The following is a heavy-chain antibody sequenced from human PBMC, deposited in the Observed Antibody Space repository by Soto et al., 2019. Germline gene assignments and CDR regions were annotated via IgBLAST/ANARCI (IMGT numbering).Heavy chain of an antibody. Sequence: PGGSLRLSCAASGFTFSSYSMNWVRQAPGKGLEWVSYISSSSSTIYYADSVKGRFTISRDNAKNSLYLQMNSLRDEDTAVYYCAQLAVLRFLEWLPAINYYGMDVWGQGTTVTVSS. D-gene: IGHD3-3*01. J-gene: IGHJ6*02. V-gene: IGHV3-48*02. CDR3: AQLAVLRFLEWLPAINYYGMDV. CDR2: ISSSSSTI. CDR1: GFTFSSYS.